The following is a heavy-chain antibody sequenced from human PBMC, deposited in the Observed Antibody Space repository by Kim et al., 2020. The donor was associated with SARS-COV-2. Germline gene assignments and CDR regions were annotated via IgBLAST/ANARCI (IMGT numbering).Heavy chain of an antibody. V-gene: IGHV3-9*01. CDR3: AKDRNYYDSSGGAFDI. D-gene: IGHD3-22*01. J-gene: IGHJ3*02. CDR1: GFTFDDYA. Sequence: GGSLRLSCAASGFTFDDYAMHWVRQAPGKGLEWVSGISWNSCSIGYADSVKGRFTISRDNAKNSLYLQMNSLRAEDTALYYCAKDRNYYDSSGGAFDIWGQGTMVTVSS. CDR2: ISWNSCSI.